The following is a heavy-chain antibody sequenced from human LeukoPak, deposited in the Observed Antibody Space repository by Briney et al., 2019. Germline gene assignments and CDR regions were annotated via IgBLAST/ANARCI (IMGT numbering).Heavy chain of an antibody. D-gene: IGHD1-26*01. Sequence: GGSLRLSCTASGFTFGDYAMSWVRQAPGKGLEWVGFIRSKAYGGTTEYAASVKGRFTISRDDSKSIAYLQMNSLKTEDTAVYYCTRERRVGATYFDYWGQGTLVTVSS. CDR1: GFTFGDYA. CDR3: TRERRVGATYFDY. CDR2: IRSKAYGGTT. J-gene: IGHJ4*02. V-gene: IGHV3-49*04.